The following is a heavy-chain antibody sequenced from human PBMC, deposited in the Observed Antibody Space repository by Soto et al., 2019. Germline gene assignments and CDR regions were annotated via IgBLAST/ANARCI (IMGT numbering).Heavy chain of an antibody. V-gene: IGHV5-51*01. D-gene: IGHD1-1*01. CDR3: ARRVQDCRTSTCRFDP. Sequence: GESLKISCKASGYSFSDYWIGWVRQMPGRGLEWMGDIYPGDSDTRHSASFQGPVTTSADKSISTTFLQWSRLKASDPAMYYCARRVQDCRTSTCRFDPWAQGTLVAVSA. CDR2: IYPGDSDT. J-gene: IGHJ5*02. CDR1: GYSFSDYW.